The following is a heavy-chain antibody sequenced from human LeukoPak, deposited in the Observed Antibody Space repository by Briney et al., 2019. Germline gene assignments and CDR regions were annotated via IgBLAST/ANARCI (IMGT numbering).Heavy chain of an antibody. D-gene: IGHD1-1*01. CDR3: ARGANWSFDS. J-gene: IGHJ4*02. CDR2: VKPDGSQK. Sequence: GGSLRLSCAASGFTFSDSWRNWVRQAPGKGLEWVANVKPDGSQKYYVGSVKGRFTISRDNAQNSLSLQMSSLRPDDSAVYYCARGANWSFDSWGQGTLVTVSS. V-gene: IGHV3-7*04. CDR1: GFTFSDSW.